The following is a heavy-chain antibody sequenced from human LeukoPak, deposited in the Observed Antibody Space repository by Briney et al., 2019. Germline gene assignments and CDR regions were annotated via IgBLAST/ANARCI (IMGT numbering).Heavy chain of an antibody. Sequence: ASVKVSCKTSGYTFTNYYIHWVRRAPGQGLEWMGKINPSGGSTSYPQKFQGRVTMTRDTSTTTVYMKLSTLRSEDTAIYYCARGYCSGGGCSVLDAFDGWGQGTMVTVSS. CDR2: INPSGGST. J-gene: IGHJ3*01. V-gene: IGHV1-46*01. D-gene: IGHD2-15*01. CDR3: ARGYCSGGGCSVLDAFDG. CDR1: GYTFTNYY.